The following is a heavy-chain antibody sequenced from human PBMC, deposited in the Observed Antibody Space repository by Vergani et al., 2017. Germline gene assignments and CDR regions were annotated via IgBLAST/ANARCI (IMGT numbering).Heavy chain of an antibody. CDR1: GDSINSDVFY. CDR2: IENTGNT. J-gene: IGHJ4*02. D-gene: IGHD2-15*01. V-gene: IGHV4-30-4*08. CDR3: ARSRPYCTSGSCPAI. Sequence: QVQLQEAGPGLVKPSETLSLTCYVSGDSINSDVFYWNWVRQTPGKGLEWIGFIENTGNTYKNPSLETRVRMSLDTSKSQFSLKLKSVTVADTAVYYCARSRPYCTSGSCPAIWGQGTLVTVSS.